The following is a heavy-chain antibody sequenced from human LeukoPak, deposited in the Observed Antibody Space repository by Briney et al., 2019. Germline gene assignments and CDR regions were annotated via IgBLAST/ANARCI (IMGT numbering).Heavy chain of an antibody. Sequence: GGSLRLSCAASGFTFSSYWMSWVRQAPGKGLEWVANIKQDGSEKYYVDSVKGRFTIPRDNAKNSLYLQMNSLRAEDTAVYYCARVGAAVDFDYWGQGTLVTVSS. CDR2: IKQDGSEK. J-gene: IGHJ4*02. D-gene: IGHD6-13*01. CDR3: ARVGAAVDFDY. CDR1: GFTFSSYW. V-gene: IGHV3-7*01.